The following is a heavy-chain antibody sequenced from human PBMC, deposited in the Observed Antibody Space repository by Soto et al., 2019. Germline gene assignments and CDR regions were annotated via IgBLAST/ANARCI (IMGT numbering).Heavy chain of an antibody. CDR3: ARDPRLGYSYGFGWFDP. CDR1: GGSISSGGYY. V-gene: IGHV4-31*03. J-gene: IGHJ5*02. Sequence: QVQLQESGPGLVKPSQTLSLTCTVTGGSISSGGYYWSWIHTHPGKGLGWLGYIYYSWSTYYNPSLKSRVTISADTSKNPFSLKLSSVTAADTAVYYCARDPRLGYSYGFGWFDPWGQGTLVTVSS. D-gene: IGHD5-18*01. CDR2: IYYSWST.